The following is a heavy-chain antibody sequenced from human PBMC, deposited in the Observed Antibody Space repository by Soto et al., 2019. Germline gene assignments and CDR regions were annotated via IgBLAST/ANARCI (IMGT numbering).Heavy chain of an antibody. CDR1: GFIFSSYG. CDR2: IKYDGSNK. J-gene: IGHJ4*02. D-gene: IGHD5-12*01. CDR3: ARVKTGRGGYDSPVDF. Sequence: QVQLVESGGGVVQPGGSLRLSCAPSGFIFSSYGMHWVRQAPGKGLEWVAVIKYDGSNKYYADSVKGRFTISRDNSKNPLYLAMNSLRAEDTAVYYCARVKTGRGGYDSPVDFWGQGTLVTVSS. V-gene: IGHV3-33*01.